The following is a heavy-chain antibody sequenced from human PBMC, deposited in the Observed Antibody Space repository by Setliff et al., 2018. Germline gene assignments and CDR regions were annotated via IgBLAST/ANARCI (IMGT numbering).Heavy chain of an antibody. CDR1: GYTFTGYY. J-gene: IGHJ5*02. D-gene: IGHD1-26*01. CDR3: ARIMGIVGDNWFDP. CDR2: INPNSGNT. V-gene: IGHV1-8*02. Sequence: ASVKVSCKASGYTFTGYYMHWVRQAPGQGLEWMGWINPNSGNTGYAQKFQGRVTMTRNTSISTAYMELSSLRSEDTAVYYCARIMGIVGDNWFDPWGQGALVTVSS.